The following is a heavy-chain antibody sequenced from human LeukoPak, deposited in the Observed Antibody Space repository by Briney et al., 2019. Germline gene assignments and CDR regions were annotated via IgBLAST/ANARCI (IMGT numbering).Heavy chain of an antibody. CDR2: IFYSGTT. V-gene: IGHV4-39*01. D-gene: IGHD3-16*02. CDR3: LRAWGSYRANFDY. Sequence: SETLSLTCTVSGGSIRNISYYWGWIHQPPGKGLEWIGSIFYSGTTTYNPSLRSRATISVDTSKKQFSLKLTSVTAADTAVYYCLRAWGSYRANFDYWGQGTLVTVSS. CDR1: GGSIRNISYY. J-gene: IGHJ4*02.